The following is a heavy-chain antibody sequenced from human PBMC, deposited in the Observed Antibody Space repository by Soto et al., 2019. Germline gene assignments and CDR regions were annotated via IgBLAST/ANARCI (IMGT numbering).Heavy chain of an antibody. D-gene: IGHD3-22*01. CDR2: ISGSGGST. V-gene: IGHV3-23*01. CDR1: GFTFSSHA. J-gene: IGHJ3*02. CDR3: AKGRRYYDSSGYYQDAFDI. Sequence: EVQLLESGGGLVQPGGSLRLSCAASGFTFSSHAMSWVRQAPGKGLEWVSAISGSGGSTYYADSVKGRFTISRDNSKNTLYLQMNSLRAEDTAVYYCAKGRRYYDSSGYYQDAFDIWGQGTMVTVSS.